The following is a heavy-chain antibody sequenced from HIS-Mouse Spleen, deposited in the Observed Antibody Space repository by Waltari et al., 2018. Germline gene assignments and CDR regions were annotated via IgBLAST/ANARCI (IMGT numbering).Heavy chain of an antibody. D-gene: IGHD6-13*01. CDR2: IDYSGST. V-gene: IGHV4-39*07. CDR3: AREIPYSSSWYDWYFDL. J-gene: IGHJ2*01. Sequence: QLQLQESGPGLVKPSETLSLTCTVSGGSISSSSYYWGWIRQPPGTGLEWIGSIDYSGSTYYNPSLKCRVTISVDTSKNQFSLKLSSVTAADTAVYYCAREIPYSSSWYDWYFDLWGRGTLVTVSS. CDR1: GGSISSSSYY.